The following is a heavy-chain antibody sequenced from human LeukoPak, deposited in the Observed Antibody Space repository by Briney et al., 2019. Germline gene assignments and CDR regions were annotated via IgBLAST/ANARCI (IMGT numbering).Heavy chain of an antibody. CDR2: IRYDGSNK. CDR1: EFTFRSYG. D-gene: IGHD6-13*01. J-gene: IGHJ4*02. V-gene: IGHV3-30*02. CDR3: VKGATTSSSWYLVGDY. Sequence: GGSLRLSCAASEFTFRSYGMHWVRQAPGKGLDWVAFIRYDGSNKYYADSVKGRFTISRDNAKNSLYLQMNSLRTEDTAFYYCVKGATTSSSWYLVGDYWGQGTLVTVSS.